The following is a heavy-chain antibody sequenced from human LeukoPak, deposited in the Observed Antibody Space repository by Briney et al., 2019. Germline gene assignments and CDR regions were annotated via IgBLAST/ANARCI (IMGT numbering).Heavy chain of an antibody. V-gene: IGHV3-23*01. D-gene: IGHD3-3*01. CDR1: GFTFSSYA. CDR3: AKHGSIFGVVPFDY. J-gene: IGHJ4*02. CDR2: ISGSGDST. Sequence: GESLRLSCAASGFTFSSYAMSWVRQAPGKGLEWVSAISGSGDSTYYTDSVEGRFTISRDNSKNTLYLQMNSLRAEDTAVYYCAKHGSIFGVVPFDYWGQGSLVTVSS.